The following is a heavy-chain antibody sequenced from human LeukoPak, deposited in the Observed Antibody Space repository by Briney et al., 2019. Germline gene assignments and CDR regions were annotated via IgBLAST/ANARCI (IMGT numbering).Heavy chain of an antibody. CDR3: ARYMNDYGDPLFGAADASDI. J-gene: IGHJ3*02. Sequence: PGGSLRLSCAACAFTFSSYGMHWVRQAPRKGLEWVAYIHYVRTNEQNAHSVKGRFTISRDNSKDTLYLKMNSLRAEDTAVYYCARYMNDYGDPLFGAADASDIWGQGTMVTVSS. CDR2: IHYVRTNE. V-gene: IGHV3-30*02. D-gene: IGHD4-17*01. CDR1: AFTFSSYG.